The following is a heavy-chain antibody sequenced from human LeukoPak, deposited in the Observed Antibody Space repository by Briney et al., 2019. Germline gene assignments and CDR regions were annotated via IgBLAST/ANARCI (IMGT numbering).Heavy chain of an antibody. V-gene: IGHV1-8*01. CDR2: MHPNSGNT. D-gene: IGHD3-10*01. CDR1: GYTFTSYD. CDR3: AREFYGSGSSNSDY. J-gene: IGHJ4*02. Sequence: ASVKVSCKASGYTFTSYDINWVRQATGQGLEWMGWMHPNSGNTGYAQKFQGRVTMTRNTSISTAYMELSSLRSEDTAVYYCAREFYGSGSSNSDYWGQGTLVTVSS.